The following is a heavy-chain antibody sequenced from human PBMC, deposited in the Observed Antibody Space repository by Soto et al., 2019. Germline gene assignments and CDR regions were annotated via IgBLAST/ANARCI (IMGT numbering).Heavy chain of an antibody. CDR1: GGSISSSSYY. D-gene: IGHD3-16*01. CDR3: ARQGGTGYNWFDP. CDR2: IYYSGST. V-gene: IGHV4-39*01. J-gene: IGHJ5*02. Sequence: QLQLQESGPGLVKPSETLSVTCTVSGGSISSSSYYWGWIRQPPRKGLEWIGSIYYSGSTYYNPSLKSRVTISVDTSKNQFSLKLSSVIAADTAVYYCARQGGTGYNWFDPWGQGTLVTVSS.